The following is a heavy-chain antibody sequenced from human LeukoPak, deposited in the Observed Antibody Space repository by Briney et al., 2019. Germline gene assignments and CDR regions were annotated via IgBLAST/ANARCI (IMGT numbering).Heavy chain of an antibody. Sequence: HAGGSLRLSCAASGFTFSNFAMHWVRQAPGKGLEWMSLISYDGSNEYYADSVKGRFTISRDNSKNTLYLQMNSLRGEDTAVYYCARGDYYYGMDVWGQGTTVTVSS. J-gene: IGHJ6*02. V-gene: IGHV3-30-3*01. CDR3: ARGDYYYGMDV. CDR2: ISYDGSNE. CDR1: GFTFSNFA.